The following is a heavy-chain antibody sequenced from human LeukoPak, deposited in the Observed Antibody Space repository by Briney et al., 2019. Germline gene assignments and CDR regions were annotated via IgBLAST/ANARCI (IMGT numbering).Heavy chain of an antibody. Sequence: AGSLRLSCAASGFTFSGSALHWVRQASGKGLEWVGRIRSTANGYATAYVASVKGRFTISRDDSKNTAYLQMDSLKTEDTAVYYCTGNYYGSGSYADFDYWGQGTLVTVSS. V-gene: IGHV3-73*01. CDR3: TGNYYGSGSYADFDY. J-gene: IGHJ4*02. CDR2: IRSTANGYAT. D-gene: IGHD3-10*01. CDR1: GFTFSGSA.